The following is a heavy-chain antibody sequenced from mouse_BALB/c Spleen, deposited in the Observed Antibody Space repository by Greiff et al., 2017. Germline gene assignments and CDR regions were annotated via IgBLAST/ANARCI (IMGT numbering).Heavy chain of an antibody. CDR2: ISTYYGDA. D-gene: IGHD2-3*01. Sequence: VQLQQSGAELVRPGVSVKISCKGSGYTFTDYAMHWVKQSHAKSLEWIGVISTYYGDASYNQKFKGKAKLTAVTSASTAYMELSSLTNEDSAVYYCTREDGRDAMDYWGQGTSVTVSA. CDR3: TREDGRDAMDY. V-gene: IGHV1S137*01. J-gene: IGHJ4*01. CDR1: GYTFTDYA.